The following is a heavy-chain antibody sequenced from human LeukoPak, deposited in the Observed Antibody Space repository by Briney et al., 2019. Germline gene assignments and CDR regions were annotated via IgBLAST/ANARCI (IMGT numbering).Heavy chain of an antibody. Sequence: SETLSLTCAVYGGSFSGYYWSWIRQPPGKGLEWIGNIYQSGSAFYKPSLKSRVTISIDTSKNHFSLKLSSVTAADTAVYYCARAPEFFDSSGYDPSSAFDIWGRGTMVTVSS. CDR2: IYQSGSA. V-gene: IGHV4-34*01. D-gene: IGHD3-22*01. CDR3: ARAPEFFDSSGYDPSSAFDI. CDR1: GGSFSGYY. J-gene: IGHJ3*02.